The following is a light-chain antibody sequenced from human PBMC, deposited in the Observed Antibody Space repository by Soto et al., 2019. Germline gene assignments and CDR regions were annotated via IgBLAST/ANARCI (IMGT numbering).Light chain of an antibody. CDR3: QQHNS. CDR1: QSVSSN. CDR2: GAS. Sequence: EIVMTQSPATLSVSPGERATLSCRASQSVSSNLAWYQQKPGQAPRLLIYGASTRATGIPARFGGSGSGTEFTLTISSLQSEDFAVYYCQQHNSFGQGTKVDIK. J-gene: IGKJ1*01. V-gene: IGKV3-15*01.